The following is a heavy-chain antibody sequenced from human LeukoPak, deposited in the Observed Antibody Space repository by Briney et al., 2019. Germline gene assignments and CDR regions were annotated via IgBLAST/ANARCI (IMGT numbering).Heavy chain of an antibody. Sequence: GASLKVSCKASGYTFTAYCLHWVRQAPGQGLEWMRWINPNNGGTNYAQKFQGRVTMTRDTSISTAYMELSRLRSDDTAVYYCARGSEPIVGALHDYWGQGTLVTVSS. CDR1: GYTFTAYC. CDR2: INPNNGGT. D-gene: IGHD1-26*01. V-gene: IGHV1-2*02. CDR3: ARGSEPIVGALHDY. J-gene: IGHJ4*02.